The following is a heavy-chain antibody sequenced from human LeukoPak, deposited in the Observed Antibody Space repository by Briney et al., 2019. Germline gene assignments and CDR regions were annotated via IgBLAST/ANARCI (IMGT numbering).Heavy chain of an antibody. D-gene: IGHD2-2*01. J-gene: IGHJ4*02. CDR2: INPNSGGT. V-gene: IGHV1-2*02. CDR1: GYTFTGYY. Sequence: ASVKVSCKASGYTFTGYYMHWVRQAPGQGLEWMGWINPNSGGTNYAQKFQGRVTMTRDTPISTAYMELSRLRSDDTAVYYCARSPVVVPADLDYWGQGTLVTVSS. CDR3: ARSPVVVPADLDY.